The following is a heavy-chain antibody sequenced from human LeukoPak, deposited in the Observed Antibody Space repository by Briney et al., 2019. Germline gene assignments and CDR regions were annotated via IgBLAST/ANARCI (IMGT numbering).Heavy chain of an antibody. CDR1: GYTFTSYG. Sequence: ASAKVSCKASGYTFTSYGISWVRQAPGQGLEWMGWISAYNGNTNYAQKLQGRVTMTTDTSTSTAYMELRSLRSDDTAVYYCARDQTYYGSGSYYGYWGQGTLVTVSS. D-gene: IGHD3-10*01. CDR3: ARDQTYYGSGSYYGY. J-gene: IGHJ4*02. V-gene: IGHV1-18*01. CDR2: ISAYNGNT.